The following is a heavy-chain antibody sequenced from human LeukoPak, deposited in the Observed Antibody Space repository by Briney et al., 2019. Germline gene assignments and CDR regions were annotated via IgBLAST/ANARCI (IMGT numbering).Heavy chain of an antibody. CDR2: IYPGDSDT. Sequence: GESLKISCKGSGYGFTSYWIGWVRQMPGKGLEWMGIIYPGDSDTRYSPSLQGQVTISADKSISTAYLQWSSLKASDTAMYYCARVGQWLVEHYYMDVWGKGTTVTVSS. J-gene: IGHJ6*03. CDR3: ARVGQWLVEHYYMDV. V-gene: IGHV5-51*01. D-gene: IGHD6-19*01. CDR1: GYGFTSYW.